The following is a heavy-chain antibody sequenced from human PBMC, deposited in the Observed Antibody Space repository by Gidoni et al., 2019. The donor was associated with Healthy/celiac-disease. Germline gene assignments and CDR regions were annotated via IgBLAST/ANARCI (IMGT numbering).Heavy chain of an antibody. D-gene: IGHD6-6*01. Sequence: EVQLVASGGGLVQPGGSLRLPCAASGFTFSRYWMSWVRQAPVKGLEWVVNIKQDGSEKYYVDAVKGRFTISRDNAKNSLYLQMNSLRAEDTAVYYCARDLGIAARVSWYFDLGGRGTLVTVSS. CDR1: GFTFSRYW. V-gene: IGHV3-7*03. J-gene: IGHJ2*01. CDR2: IKQDGSEK. CDR3: ARDLGIAARVSWYFDL.